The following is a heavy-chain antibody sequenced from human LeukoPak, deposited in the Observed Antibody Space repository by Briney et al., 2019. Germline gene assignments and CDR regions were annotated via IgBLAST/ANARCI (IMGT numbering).Heavy chain of an antibody. CDR1: GGTFSSYT. J-gene: IGHJ4*02. CDR3: AREAPTYYYDSSGYYSVY. D-gene: IGHD3-22*01. Sequence: SVKVSCKASGGTFSSYTISWVRQAPGQGLKWMGRIIPILGIANYAQKFQGRVTITADKSTGTAYMELSSLRSEGTAVYYCAREAPTYYYDSSGYYSVYWGQGTLVTVSS. V-gene: IGHV1-69*04. CDR2: IIPILGIA.